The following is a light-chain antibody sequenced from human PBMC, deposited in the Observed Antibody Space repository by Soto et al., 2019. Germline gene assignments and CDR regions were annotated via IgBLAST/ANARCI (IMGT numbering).Light chain of an antibody. CDR1: QSVSSNY. J-gene: IGKJ1*01. CDR3: QQYITAQET. CDR2: GAS. V-gene: IGKV3-20*01. Sequence: EIVLTQSPGTLSLSPGERATLSCRASQSVSSNYLAWYQQKPGQAPRLLIYGASSRATGTPDRFSGSGSGTDFTLTISRLEPEDFAVYHCQQYITAQETFGQGTNVDIK.